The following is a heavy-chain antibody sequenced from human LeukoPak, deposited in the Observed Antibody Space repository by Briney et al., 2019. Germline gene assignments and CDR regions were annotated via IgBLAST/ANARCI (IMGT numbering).Heavy chain of an antibody. Sequence: SETLSLTCTVSGGSISSYYWSWIRQPPGKGLEWIGRIYASGSTNYNPSLKSRVTISVDTSKNQFSLRLSSVTAADTAVYYCARDRRYASSNYYYYYMDVWGKGTTVTVSS. D-gene: IGHD3-16*01. CDR3: ARDRRYASSNYYYYYMDV. CDR2: IYASGST. CDR1: GGSISSYY. V-gene: IGHV4-4*08. J-gene: IGHJ6*03.